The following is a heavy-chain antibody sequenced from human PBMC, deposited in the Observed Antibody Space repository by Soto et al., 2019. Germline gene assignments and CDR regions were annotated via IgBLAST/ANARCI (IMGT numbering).Heavy chain of an antibody. CDR1: GGTFSSYA. CDR2: IIPIFGTA. CDR3: AGDTSSTVVTPYWFDP. V-gene: IGHV1-69*13. Sequence: SVKVSCKASGGTFSSYAISWVRQAPGQGLEWMGGIIPIFGTANYAQKFRGRVTITADESTSTAYMELSSLRSEDTAVYYCAGDTSSTVVTPYWFDPWGQGTRVTVSS. J-gene: IGHJ5*02. D-gene: IGHD4-17*01.